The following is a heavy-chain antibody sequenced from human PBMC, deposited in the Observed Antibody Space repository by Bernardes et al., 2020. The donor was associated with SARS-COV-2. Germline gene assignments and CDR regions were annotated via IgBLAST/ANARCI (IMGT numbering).Heavy chain of an antibody. J-gene: IGHJ6*02. CDR3: ARHTEIGWFGESLLPNYGMDV. D-gene: IGHD3-10*01. Sequence: ASVKVSCKASGYTFTSYGISWVRQAPGQGLEWMGWISAYNGNTNYPQKLQGRVTMTTDTSTSTAYMELRSLRSDDTAVYYCARHTEIGWFGESLLPNYGMDVWGQGTTVTVSS. CDR2: ISAYNGNT. CDR1: GYTFTSYG. V-gene: IGHV1-18*04.